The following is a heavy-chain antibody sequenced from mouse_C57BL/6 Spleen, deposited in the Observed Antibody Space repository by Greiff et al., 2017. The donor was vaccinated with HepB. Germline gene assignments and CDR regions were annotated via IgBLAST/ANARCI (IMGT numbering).Heavy chain of an antibody. J-gene: IGHJ2*01. D-gene: IGHD1-1*01. CDR1: GYTFTSYW. CDR2: IDPSDSYT. CDR3: ARGTVVAPDY. V-gene: IGHV1-59*01. Sequence: VQLQQPGAELVRPGTSVKLSCKASGYTFTSYWMHWVKQRPGQGLEWIGVIDPSDSYTNYNQKFKGKATLTVDTSSSTAYMQLSSLTSEDSAVYYCARGTVVAPDYWGQGTTLTVSS.